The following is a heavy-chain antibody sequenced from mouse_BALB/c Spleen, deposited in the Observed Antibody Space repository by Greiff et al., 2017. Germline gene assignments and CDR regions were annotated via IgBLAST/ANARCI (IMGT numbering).Heavy chain of an antibody. CDR1: GFTFSSFG. J-gene: IGHJ1*01. V-gene: IGHV5-17*02. CDR2: ISSGSSTI. Sequence: EVQVVESGGGLVQPGGSRKLSCAASGFTFSSFGMHWVRQAPEKGLEWVAYISSGSSTIYYADTVKGRFTISRDNPKNTLFLQMTSLRSEDTAMYYCARGYGSYWYFDVWGAGTTVTVSS. D-gene: IGHD1-1*01. CDR3: ARGYGSYWYFDV.